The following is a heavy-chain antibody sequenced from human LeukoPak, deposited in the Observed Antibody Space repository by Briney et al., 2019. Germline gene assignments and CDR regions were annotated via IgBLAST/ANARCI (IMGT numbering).Heavy chain of an antibody. D-gene: IGHD6-19*01. CDR1: GFIFSDYY. V-gene: IGHV3-11*04. Sequence: GGSLRLSCAASGFIFSDYYMSWIRQAPGKGLEWVSSISGSGSTIYYADSLKGRFTISRDNAKNSLYLQMNSLRADDTAVYYCARGDPDISFAVAGEAFDIWGQGTMVTVSS. J-gene: IGHJ3*02. CDR2: ISGSGSTI. CDR3: ARGDPDISFAVAGEAFDI.